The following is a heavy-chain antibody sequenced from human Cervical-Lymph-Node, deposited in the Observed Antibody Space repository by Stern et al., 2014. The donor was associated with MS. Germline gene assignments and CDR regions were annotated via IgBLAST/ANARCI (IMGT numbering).Heavy chain of an antibody. CDR2: LWYDGRNK. V-gene: IGHV3-33*01. J-gene: IGHJ4*02. CDR3: ARSSSSGWDY. D-gene: IGHD6-25*01. CDR1: GFTFSNHG. Sequence: QVQLVQSGGTVVQPGTSLRLSCEGSGFTFSNHGMNWVRRAPGKGLEWVARLWYDGRNKMYEDSVKGRFTISRDNSKNTLYLQMDTLRVEDTAVYYCARSSSSGWDYWGPGTLVTVSS.